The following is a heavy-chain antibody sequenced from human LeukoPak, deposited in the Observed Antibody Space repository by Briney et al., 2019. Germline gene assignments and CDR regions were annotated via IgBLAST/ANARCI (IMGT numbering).Heavy chain of an antibody. V-gene: IGHV1-46*01. CDR1: GYTFSTYC. CDR3: ARALYNVWSGYPDYHYMDV. J-gene: IGHJ6*03. CDR2: INPSDGSP. D-gene: IGHD3-3*01. Sequence: ASVKVSCKASGYTFSTYCLYWVRQAPGQGLEWMGIINPSDGSPTYAQKFQGRISMTRDMSTSTVYMELRSLRSEDTALYFCARALYNVWSGYPDYHYMDVWGKGTTVTVSS.